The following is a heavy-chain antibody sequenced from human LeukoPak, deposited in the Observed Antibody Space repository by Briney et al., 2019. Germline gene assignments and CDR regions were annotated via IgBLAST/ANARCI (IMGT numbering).Heavy chain of an antibody. Sequence: GESLRISCKGSGYSFTSYWISWVRQMPGKGLEWMGRIDPSDSYTNYSPSFQGHVTTSADKSISTAYLQWSSLKASDAAMYYCARATLIAAAGQYNWFDPWGQGTLVTVSS. J-gene: IGHJ5*02. CDR1: GYSFTSYW. V-gene: IGHV5-10-1*01. CDR2: IDPSDSYT. D-gene: IGHD6-13*01. CDR3: ARATLIAAAGQYNWFDP.